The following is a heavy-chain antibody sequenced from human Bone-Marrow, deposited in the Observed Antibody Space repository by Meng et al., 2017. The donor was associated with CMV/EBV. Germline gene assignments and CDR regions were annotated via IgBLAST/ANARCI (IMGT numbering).Heavy chain of an antibody. J-gene: IGHJ4*02. CDR2: IKQDGSEK. CDR3: ARDFDYDFWSGYLDY. D-gene: IGHD3-3*01. V-gene: IGHV3-7*01. Sequence: GESLKISCAASGFTFSSYWMSWVRQAPGKGLEWVANIKQDGSEKYYVDSVKGRFTISRDNAKNSLHLQMNSLRAEDTAVYYCARDFDYDFWSGYLDYWGQGTLVTVSS. CDR1: GFTFSSYW.